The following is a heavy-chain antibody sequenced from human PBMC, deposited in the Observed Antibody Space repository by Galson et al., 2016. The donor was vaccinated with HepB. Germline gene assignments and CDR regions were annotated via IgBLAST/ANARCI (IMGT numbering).Heavy chain of an antibody. CDR1: GYTFPNYD. V-gene: IGHV1-8*01. D-gene: IGHD1-20*01. Sequence: SVKVSCKASGYTFPNYDIHWVRQATGQGLEWMGWMNPKSGNTGYAQRFQDRVAMTRNTSISRAYMELSSLRSEDTAVYYCASRDNWNDGLRWGQGTLVTVSS. J-gene: IGHJ4*02. CDR2: MNPKSGNT. CDR3: ASRDNWNDGLR.